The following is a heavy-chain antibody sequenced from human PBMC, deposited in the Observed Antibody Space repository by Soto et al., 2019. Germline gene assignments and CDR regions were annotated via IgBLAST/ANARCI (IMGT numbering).Heavy chain of an antibody. V-gene: IGHV4-59*12. J-gene: IGHJ4*02. Sequence: PSETLSLTCTVSGGSIGTYYWSWIRQPPGKGLEWIGYIYYSGSTNYNPSLKSRVTISVDTSKNQFSLKLSSVTAADTAVYYCASRYGYRFDYRGQGIPVTVSS. D-gene: IGHD1-1*01. CDR3: ASRYGYRFDY. CDR2: IYYSGST. CDR1: GGSIGTYY.